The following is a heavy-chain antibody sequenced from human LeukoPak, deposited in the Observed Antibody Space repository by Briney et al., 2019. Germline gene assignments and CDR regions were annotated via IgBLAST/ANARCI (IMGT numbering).Heavy chain of an antibody. J-gene: IGHJ4*02. D-gene: IGHD1-26*01. CDR3: ARDKIVGATHFDY. CDR1: GFTLSSYW. V-gene: IGHV3-7*01. CDR2: IKQDGSEK. Sequence: GGSLRLSCAASGFTLSSYWMSWVRQAPGKGLEWVANIKQDGSEKYYVDSVKGRFTISRDNAKNSVYLQMNSLRAEDTAVYYCARDKIVGATHFDYWGQGTLVTVSS.